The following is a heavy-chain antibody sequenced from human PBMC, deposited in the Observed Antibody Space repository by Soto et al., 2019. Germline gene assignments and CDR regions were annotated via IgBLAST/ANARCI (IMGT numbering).Heavy chain of an antibody. D-gene: IGHD6-13*01. CDR1: GGSFSCYY. V-gene: IGHV4-34*01. J-gene: IGHJ3*02. CDR3: ARVARGGAAAFDAFDI. CDR2: INHSGST. Sequence: SETLSLTCAVYGGSFSCYYWSWIRQPPGKGLEWIGEINHSGSTNYNPSLKSRVTISVDTSKNQSSLKLSSVTAADTAVYYCARVARGGAAAFDAFDIWGQGTMVTVSS.